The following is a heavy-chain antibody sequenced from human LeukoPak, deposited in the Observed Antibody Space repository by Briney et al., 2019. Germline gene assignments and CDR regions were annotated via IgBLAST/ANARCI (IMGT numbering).Heavy chain of an antibody. J-gene: IGHJ4*02. CDR2: IYSGGST. V-gene: IGHV3-53*01. Sequence: GGSLRLSCEASGFTFSTYWMTWVRQAPGKGLEWVSVIYSGGSTYYADSVKGRFTISRDNSKNTLYLQMNSLRAEDTAVYYCARDGGDYWGQGTLVTVSS. CDR3: ARDGGDY. CDR1: GFTFSTYW. D-gene: IGHD3-16*01.